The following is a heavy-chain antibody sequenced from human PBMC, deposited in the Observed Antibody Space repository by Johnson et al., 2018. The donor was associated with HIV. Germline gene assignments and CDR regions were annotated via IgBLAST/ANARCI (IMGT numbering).Heavy chain of an antibody. D-gene: IGHD6-6*01. CDR1: GFTFSSYG. CDR2: IWYDGSNK. Sequence: QVQLVESGGGLVKPGGSLRLSCAASGFTFSSYGMHWVRQAPGKGLEWVAVIWYDGSNKYYADSVKGRFTISRDNSKNTLYLQMNSLRAEDTAVYYCAKDLSIAARPAAFDIWGQGTMVTVSS. CDR3: AKDLSIAARPAAFDI. J-gene: IGHJ3*02. V-gene: IGHV3-33*06.